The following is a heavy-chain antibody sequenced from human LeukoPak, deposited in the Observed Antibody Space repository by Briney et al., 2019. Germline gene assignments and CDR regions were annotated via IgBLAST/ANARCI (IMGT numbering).Heavy chain of an antibody. CDR1: GGSISSGNW. CDR3: ASWTGYTGYGYSDY. Sequence: SSGTLSLTCAVSGGSISSGNWWTWVRQPPGKGLEWIGEIYHSGNTNYNPSLKSRVTISVDKSKNQFSLNLTSVTAADTAMYYCASWTGYTGYGYSDYWGQGTLVTVSS. V-gene: IGHV4-4*02. D-gene: IGHD5-12*01. CDR2: IYHSGNT. J-gene: IGHJ4*02.